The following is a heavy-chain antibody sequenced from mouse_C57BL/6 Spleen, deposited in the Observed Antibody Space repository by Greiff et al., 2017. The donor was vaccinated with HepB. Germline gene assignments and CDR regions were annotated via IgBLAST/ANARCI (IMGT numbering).Heavy chain of an antibody. CDR1: GYTFTDYY. CDR2: IYPGSGNT. CDR3: ARGTAQAPLAMDY. D-gene: IGHD3-2*02. Sequence: QVQLQQSGAELVRPGASVKLSCKASGYTFTDYYINWVKQRPGQGLEWIARIYPGSGNTYYNEKFKGKATLTAEKSSSTAYMQLSSLTSEDSAVYFCARGTAQAPLAMDYWGQGTSVTVSS. J-gene: IGHJ4*01. V-gene: IGHV1-76*01.